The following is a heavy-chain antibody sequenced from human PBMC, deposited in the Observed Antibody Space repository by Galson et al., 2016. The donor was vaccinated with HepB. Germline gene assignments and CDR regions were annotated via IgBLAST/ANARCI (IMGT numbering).Heavy chain of an antibody. V-gene: IGHV4-61*05. CDR2: IYYSGST. CDR1: GGSISSSSYY. CDR3: ARRSGSYSGNDFDY. Sequence: SETLSLTCTVSGGSISSSSYYWGWIRQPPGKGLEWIGYIYYSGSTNYNPSLKSRVTMSVDTSKNQFSLKLNSVTAADTAVYYCARRSGSYSGNDFDYWGQGTMVTVSS. D-gene: IGHD1-26*01. J-gene: IGHJ3*01.